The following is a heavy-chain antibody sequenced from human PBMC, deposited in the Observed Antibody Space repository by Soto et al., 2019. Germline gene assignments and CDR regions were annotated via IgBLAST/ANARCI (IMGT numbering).Heavy chain of an antibody. CDR2: INPSSGDT. CDR3: VRGLKLMDLGF. Sequence: SLKVSCKSSGYTFINFFIQWVRQAPGQGLEWMGWINPSSGDTQYVEKFQDRVTMTRDASISTAHMELRRLTTDDTAVYYCVRGLKLMDLGFWGQVTMVAVAS. J-gene: IGHJ4*02. D-gene: IGHD5-12*01. V-gene: IGHV1-2*02. CDR1: GYTFINFF.